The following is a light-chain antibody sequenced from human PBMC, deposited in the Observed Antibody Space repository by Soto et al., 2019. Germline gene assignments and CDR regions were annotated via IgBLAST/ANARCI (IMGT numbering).Light chain of an antibody. Sequence: QSALTPPASVSGSPGQSITISCTGTRSDVGGYNYVSWYQQHPGKAPKLMIYEVSKRPSGVSNRFSGSKSGNTASLTISGLQAEDEADYSCSSYTSSSTRVFGGGTKLTVL. CDR1: RSDVGGYNY. J-gene: IGLJ2*01. CDR3: SSYTSSSTRV. CDR2: EVS. V-gene: IGLV2-14*01.